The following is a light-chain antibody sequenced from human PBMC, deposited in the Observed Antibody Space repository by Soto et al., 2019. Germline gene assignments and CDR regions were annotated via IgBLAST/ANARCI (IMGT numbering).Light chain of an antibody. J-gene: IGKJ1*01. Sequence: EVIMRQSLDTLSASPGERATLSCRASQIVTTKVAWYQQKPGQAPRLLIYGASTRAPGIPVRFSGSGSGTEFTLTIGSLQSDDFALYYCHQYDDWPAGTFGQGAKVEV. CDR3: HQYDDWPAGT. CDR2: GAS. V-gene: IGKV3-15*01. CDR1: QIVTTK.